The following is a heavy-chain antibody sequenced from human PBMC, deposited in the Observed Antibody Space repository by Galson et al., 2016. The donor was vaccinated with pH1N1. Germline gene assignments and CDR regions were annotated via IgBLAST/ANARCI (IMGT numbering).Heavy chain of an antibody. CDR1: GITFSGDA. Sequence: SLRLSCAASGITFSGDAMHWVRQAPGKGLQYVSAISGDGVGIYYADSVKGRFTISRDNSKNTLYLQMTSLRVEDTAVYYCARDRDGKGLDSWGQGILVTVSS. V-gene: IGHV3-64D*06. CDR3: ARDRDGKGLDS. CDR2: ISGDGVGI. J-gene: IGHJ4*02.